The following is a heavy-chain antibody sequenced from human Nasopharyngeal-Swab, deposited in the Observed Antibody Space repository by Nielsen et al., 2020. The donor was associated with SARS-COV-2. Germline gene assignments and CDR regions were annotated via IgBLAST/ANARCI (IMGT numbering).Heavy chain of an antibody. CDR2: ISYSGST. J-gene: IGHJ6*03. V-gene: IGHV4-59*08. CDR1: GGSTSPYY. Sequence: SETLSLTCTVSGGSTSPYYWSWIRRPPGKGLDWIGYISYSGSTNYNPSLKSRVTISVDTSKKQFSLRLSSLTAADTAVYYCARHAPPVYYYYMDVWGKGTTVTVSS. CDR3: ARHAPPVYYYYMDV.